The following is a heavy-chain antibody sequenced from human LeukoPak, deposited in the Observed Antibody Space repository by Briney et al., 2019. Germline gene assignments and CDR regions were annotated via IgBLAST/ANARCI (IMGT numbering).Heavy chain of an antibody. D-gene: IGHD2-21*02. V-gene: IGHV5-51*01. CDR3: ASRGGDFSWFDP. Sequence: LNISLKCSGCRLTKYWIGWVRQPPGKGVGRMGVIYPGDSDTRHRPSFQDEVTISADKSTSTAYLQWSSLNAPDTAMYYWASRGGDFSWFDPWGQGTLVTVSS. CDR2: IYPGDSDT. J-gene: IGHJ5*02. CDR1: GCRLTKYW.